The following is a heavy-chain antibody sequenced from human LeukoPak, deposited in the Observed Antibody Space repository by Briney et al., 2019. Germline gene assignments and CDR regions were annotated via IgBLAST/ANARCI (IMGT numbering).Heavy chain of an antibody. J-gene: IGHJ4*02. D-gene: IGHD3-9*01. CDR3: ARDLTGAPPGY. CDR2: INPNSGGT. CDR1: GYTFTVYY. Sequence: ASVKVSCKASGYTFTVYYIYWVRQTPGQGLEWMGWINPNSGGTNYAQKSQGRVTMTRDTSISTAYMELSRLRSDDTAVYYCARDLTGAPPGYWGQGTLVTVSS. V-gene: IGHV1-2*02.